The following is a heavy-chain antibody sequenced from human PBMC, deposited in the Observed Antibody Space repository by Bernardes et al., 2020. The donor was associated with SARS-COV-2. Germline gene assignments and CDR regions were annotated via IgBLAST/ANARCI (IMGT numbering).Heavy chain of an antibody. J-gene: IGHJ2*01. CDR3: ARAVWGIWYFDL. V-gene: IGHV4-34*01. CDR2: INFSGTT. Sequence: SETLSLTCGVYGGSLSCHYWNWIRQPPGKGLEWIGEINFSGTTNYNPSLKSRVTVSADTSKNQFSLKLTSVTAADTAVYYCARAVWGIWYFDLWGRGTLVTVSS. CDR1: GGSLSCHY. D-gene: IGHD3-16*01.